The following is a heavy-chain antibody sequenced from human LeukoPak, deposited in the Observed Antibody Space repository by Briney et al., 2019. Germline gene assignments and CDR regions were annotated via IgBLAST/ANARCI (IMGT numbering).Heavy chain of an antibody. D-gene: IGHD6-19*01. J-gene: IGHJ4*02. CDR2: ICTDGST. CDR1: GGSINNYH. Sequence: PSETLSLTCTVSGGSINNYHWSWIRQPAGKGLEWIGQICTDGSTNYNPPLKSRVTMSIDTTEDRVSLTIRSVTAADTAFYYCARRDISSGWSFDYWGQGTLVTVSS. V-gene: IGHV4-4*07. CDR3: ARRDISSGWSFDY.